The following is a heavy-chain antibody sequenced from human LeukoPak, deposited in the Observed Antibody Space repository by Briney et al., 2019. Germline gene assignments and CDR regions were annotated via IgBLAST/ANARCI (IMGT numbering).Heavy chain of an antibody. CDR1: GFIFGDHA. Sequence: GGSLRLSCTAFGFIFGDHAMSWVRQAPGKGLEWVGFIRSKAYRGTTEYAASVKGRFTISRDDSIGIAHLQMNSLRTGDTAVYYCTRGPIDLWLHNGMDVWGQGTTVIVSS. V-gene: IGHV3-49*04. CDR2: IRSKAYRGTT. J-gene: IGHJ6*02. D-gene: IGHD3-10*01. CDR3: TRGPIDLWLHNGMDV.